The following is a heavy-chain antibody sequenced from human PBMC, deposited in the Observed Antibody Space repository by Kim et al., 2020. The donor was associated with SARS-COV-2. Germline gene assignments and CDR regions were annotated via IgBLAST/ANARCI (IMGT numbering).Heavy chain of an antibody. CDR2: IKSDGSDT. D-gene: IGHD6-13*01. CDR1: GFTFSSYW. V-gene: IGHV3-74*01. J-gene: IGHJ5*02. CDR3: ARGSFQQGFDP. Sequence: GGSLRLSCEASGFTFSSYWMNWVRQGPGKGLVWVSRIKSDGSDTHYADSVKGRFTISRDNAKNTLHLQLNSLGVEDTAIYYCARGSFQQGFDPWGQGNLVTVSS.